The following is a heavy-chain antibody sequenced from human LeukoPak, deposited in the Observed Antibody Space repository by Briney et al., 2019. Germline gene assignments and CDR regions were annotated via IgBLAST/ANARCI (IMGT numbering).Heavy chain of an antibody. CDR2: IWYDGSNK. V-gene: IGHV3-33*08. D-gene: IGHD3-22*01. J-gene: IGHJ4*02. CDR3: ARELPPVVTYYFDY. Sequence: GGSLRLSCAASGFTFSSYEMNWVRQAPGKGLEWVAVIWYDGSNKYYADSVKGRFTISRDNSKNTLYLQMNSLRAEDTAVYYCARELPPVVTYYFDYWGQGTLVTVSS. CDR1: GFTFSSYE.